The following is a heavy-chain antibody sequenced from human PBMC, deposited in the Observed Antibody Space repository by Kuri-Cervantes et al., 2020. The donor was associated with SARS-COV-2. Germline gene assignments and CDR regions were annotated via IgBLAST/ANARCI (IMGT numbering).Heavy chain of an antibody. CDR1: GGSFSGYY. J-gene: IGHJ4*02. CDR3: PLKFHGGDYYFDY. D-gene: IGHD3-16*01. V-gene: IGHV4-34*03. CDR2: INHSGGT. Sequence: SETLSLTCAVYGGSFSGYYWSWIRQPPGKGLEWIGEINHSGGTNYNPSLKSRVTISVDTSKNQFSLKLSSVTAADTAVYYCPLKFHGGDYYFDYWGQGTLVTVSS.